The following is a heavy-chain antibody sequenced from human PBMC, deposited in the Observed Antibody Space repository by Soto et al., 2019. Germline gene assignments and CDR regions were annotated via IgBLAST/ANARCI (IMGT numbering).Heavy chain of an antibody. V-gene: IGHV4-30-4*08. J-gene: IGHJ6*02. D-gene: IGHD2-21*02. CDR2: IHHSGSI. Sequence: HGLVKPSQTLSLTCTVSGDSISSDYYHWTWIRQSPGKGLEWIGYIHHSGSILYNPSLKSRVTISVDTSKNQFSLHLTSVTAADTAVYFCAREDDGGDSLDVWGQGTTVTVSS. CDR1: GDSISSDYYH. CDR3: AREDDGGDSLDV.